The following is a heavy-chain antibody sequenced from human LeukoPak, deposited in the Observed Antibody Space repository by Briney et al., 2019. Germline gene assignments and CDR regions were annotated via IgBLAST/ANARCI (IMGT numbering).Heavy chain of an antibody. V-gene: IGHV3-11*04. CDR1: GFTFSDFY. Sequence: PGGSLRLSCAASGFTFSDFYMSWIRQAPGRGLEWLSYISGDGTKIYYADSVKGRFTISRDNAKSSLFLQMDRLTPEDTAVYYCARQPIYEAYFDFWGQGTLVTVSS. CDR3: ARQPIYEAYFDF. J-gene: IGHJ4*02. D-gene: IGHD3-16*01. CDR2: ISGDGTKI.